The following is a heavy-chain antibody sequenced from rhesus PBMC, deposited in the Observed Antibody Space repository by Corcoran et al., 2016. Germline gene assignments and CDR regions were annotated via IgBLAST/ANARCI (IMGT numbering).Heavy chain of an antibody. D-gene: IGHD3-3*01. V-gene: IGHV4S19*01. CDR1: GGSISSSNW. Sequence: QVQLQESGPGLVKPSETLSLTCAVSGGSISSSNWWSWIRQPPGKGLEWIGYISGRSGSTYYNPSLRSRVTISTDTSKNQFSLKLSSVTAADTAVYYCARDKITIFGLVINYFDYWGQGVLVTVSS. J-gene: IGHJ4*01. CDR2: ISGRSGST. CDR3: ARDKITIFGLVINYFDY.